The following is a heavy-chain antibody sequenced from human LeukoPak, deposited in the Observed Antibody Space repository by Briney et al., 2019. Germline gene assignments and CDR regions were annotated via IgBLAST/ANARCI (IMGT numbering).Heavy chain of an antibody. CDR1: GFTFSSYG. V-gene: IGHV3-30*03. Sequence: GRSLRLSCAASGFTFSSYGMHWVRQAPGKGLEWVAVISYDGSNKYYADSVKGRFTISRDNSKNTLYLQMNSLRAEDTAVYYCATGPPGDYGVFDYWGQGTLVTVSS. J-gene: IGHJ4*02. CDR2: ISYDGSNK. D-gene: IGHD4-17*01. CDR3: ATGPPGDYGVFDY.